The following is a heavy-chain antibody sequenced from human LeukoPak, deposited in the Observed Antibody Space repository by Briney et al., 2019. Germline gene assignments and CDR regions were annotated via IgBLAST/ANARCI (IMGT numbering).Heavy chain of an antibody. D-gene: IGHD3-22*01. CDR2: INPSGGST. CDR3: ARGAYDSSGLFDY. V-gene: IGHV1-46*01. Sequence: ASVKVSCDASGYTFPSYFMHWVRQAPAQGLEWMGIINPSGGSTSYVQKFQGRVTMTRDTSTSTVYMELSSLRSEDTAVYYCARGAYDSSGLFDYWGQGTLVTVSS. CDR1: GYTFPSYF. J-gene: IGHJ4*02.